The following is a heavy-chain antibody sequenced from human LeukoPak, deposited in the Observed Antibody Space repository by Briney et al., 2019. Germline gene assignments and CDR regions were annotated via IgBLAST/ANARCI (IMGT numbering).Heavy chain of an antibody. D-gene: IGHD6-13*01. J-gene: IGHJ5*02. CDR2: LTGDGST. V-gene: IGHV3-23*01. CDR3: SKGRASGLVDWFDP. CDR1: GLTISNYA. Sequence: GGSLRLSCAASGLTISNYAMMWVRQAPGKGLEWVSTLTGDGSTFYSASVRGRFTFFRDDSKSTLFLQMNSLAAEDTAVYYCSKGRASGLVDWFDPWGQGTLVTVSS.